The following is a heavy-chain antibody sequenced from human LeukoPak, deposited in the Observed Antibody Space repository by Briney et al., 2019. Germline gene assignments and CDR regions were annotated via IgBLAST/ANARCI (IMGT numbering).Heavy chain of an antibody. V-gene: IGHV4-4*07. CDR3: ARGPCREGYHPYYYFDY. D-gene: IGHD5-24*01. Sequence: PSGTLSLTCTVSGGSISTYYWSWIRQPAGKGLEWIGRIYTSGSTPYNPSLKSRVTMSVDTSKNQFSLKLSSVTAADTAVYYCARGPCREGYHPYYYFDYWGQGTLVTVSS. CDR1: GGSISTYY. J-gene: IGHJ4*02. CDR2: IYTSGST.